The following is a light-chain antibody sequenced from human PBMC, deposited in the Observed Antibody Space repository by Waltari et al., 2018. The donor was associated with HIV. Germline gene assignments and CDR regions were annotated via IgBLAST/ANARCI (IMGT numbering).Light chain of an antibody. CDR2: END. Sequence: QSVLTPPPSVSAAPGPRVTVSCSGSSSNLGYNSVSWYQHLPGAAPKLLISENDQRPSGIPDRFSASKSDTSATLGISGPQTGDEADYYCQVWDSDLNAVVFGGGTRVTVL. J-gene: IGLJ3*02. CDR3: QVWDSDLNAVV. V-gene: IGLV1-51*02. CDR1: SSNLGYNS.